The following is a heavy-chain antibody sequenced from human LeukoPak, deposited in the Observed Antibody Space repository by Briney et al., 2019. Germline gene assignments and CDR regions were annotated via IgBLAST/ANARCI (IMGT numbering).Heavy chain of an antibody. CDR3: AELGITMIGGV. Sequence: GGSLRLSCVVSGFTFSSYNFNWVRQAPGKGLEWVSSIGISTTYIYYADSVKGRFTISRDNAKNSLYLQMNSLRAEDTAVYYCAELGITMIGGVWGKGTTVTISS. D-gene: IGHD3-10*02. CDR1: GFTFSSYN. V-gene: IGHV3-21*01. J-gene: IGHJ6*04. CDR2: IGISTTYI.